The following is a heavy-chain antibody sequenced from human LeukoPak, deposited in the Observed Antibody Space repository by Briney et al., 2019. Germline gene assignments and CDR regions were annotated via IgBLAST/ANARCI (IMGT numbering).Heavy chain of an antibody. CDR3: ARFTGGSSSWYPY. J-gene: IGHJ4*02. CDR1: GGSISSNYW. CDR2: IYHSGST. Sequence: SETLSLTCAVSGGSISSNYWWTWVRQPPGKGLEWIGEIYHSGSTNYNPSLKSRVTISVDTSKNQFSLKLSSVTAADTAVYYCARFTGGSSSWYPYWGQGTLVTVSS. V-gene: IGHV4-4*02. D-gene: IGHD6-13*01.